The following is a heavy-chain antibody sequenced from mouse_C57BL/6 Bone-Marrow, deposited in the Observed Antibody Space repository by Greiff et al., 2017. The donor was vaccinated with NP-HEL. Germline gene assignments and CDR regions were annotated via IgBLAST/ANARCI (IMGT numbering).Heavy chain of an antibody. CDR3: AGIYYYGSSYLYWYFDV. D-gene: IGHD1-1*01. V-gene: IGHV1-55*01. CDR1: GYTFTSYW. CDR2: IYPGSGST. J-gene: IGHJ1*03. Sequence: QVQLKQPGAELVKPGASVKMSCKASGYTFTSYWITWVKQRPGQGLEWIGDIYPGSGSTNYTEKFKSKATLTVDTSSSTAYMQLSSLTSEDSAVYYCAGIYYYGSSYLYWYFDVWGTGTTVTVSS.